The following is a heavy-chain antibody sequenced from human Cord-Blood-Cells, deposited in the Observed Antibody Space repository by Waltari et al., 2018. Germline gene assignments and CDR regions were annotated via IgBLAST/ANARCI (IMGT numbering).Heavy chain of an antibody. D-gene: IGHD7-27*01. V-gene: IGHV3-48*03. Sequence: EVQLVESGGGLVQPGGSLRLSCAASGFTFSSYEMNWVRQAPGKGLEWVSYISSSGSTIYYADSVKGRFTISRDNAKNSLYLQMNSLRAEDTAVYYCAREAHLTGDAFDIWGQGTMVTVSS. CDR1: GFTFSSYE. J-gene: IGHJ3*02. CDR3: AREAHLTGDAFDI. CDR2: ISSSGSTI.